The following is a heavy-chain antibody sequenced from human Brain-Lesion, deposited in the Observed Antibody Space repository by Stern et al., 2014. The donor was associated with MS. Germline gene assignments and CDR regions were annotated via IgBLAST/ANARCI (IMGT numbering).Heavy chain of an antibody. CDR1: GFTFSDFY. J-gene: IGHJ3*02. D-gene: IGHD2-15*01. Sequence: VQLLESGGGLVKPGGSLRLSCAASGFTFSDFYMSWIRQAPGKGLEWVSYISSSGGSIYYADSVKGRFTVSRDNAKNSLYLQMNSLRVEDTAVYYCARDRGYCSGGSCSISTRTHAFDIWGQGTMVTVSS. V-gene: IGHV3-11*01. CDR2: ISSSGGSI. CDR3: ARDRGYCSGGSCSISTRTHAFDI.